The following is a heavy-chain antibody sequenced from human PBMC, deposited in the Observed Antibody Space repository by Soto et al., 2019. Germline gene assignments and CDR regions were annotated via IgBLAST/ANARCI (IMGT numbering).Heavy chain of an antibody. Sequence: GESLKISCKGSGYSFTSYWIGWVRQMPGKGLEWMGIIYPGDSDTRYSPSFQGQVTISADKSISTAYLQWSSLKASDTAMYYCAMGVHFWSYLYYFDYWGQGTLVTVSS. CDR2: IYPGDSDT. J-gene: IGHJ4*02. D-gene: IGHD3-3*02. CDR3: AMGVHFWSYLYYFDY. CDR1: GYSFTSYW. V-gene: IGHV5-51*01.